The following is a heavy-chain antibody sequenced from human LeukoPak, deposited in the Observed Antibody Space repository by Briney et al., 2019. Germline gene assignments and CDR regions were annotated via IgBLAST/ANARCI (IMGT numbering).Heavy chain of an antibody. CDR2: INPSGGST. CDR3: ARDHLDTAMVYYYYYGMDV. J-gene: IGHJ6*02. Sequence: GASVKVSCKASGYTFTSYYMHWVRQAPGQGLEWMGIINPSGGSTSYAQKFQGRVTMTRDTSTSTVYMELSSLRSEDTAVYYCARDHLDTAMVYYYYYGMDVWGQGTTVTVSS. D-gene: IGHD5-18*01. CDR1: GYTFTSYY. V-gene: IGHV1-46*01.